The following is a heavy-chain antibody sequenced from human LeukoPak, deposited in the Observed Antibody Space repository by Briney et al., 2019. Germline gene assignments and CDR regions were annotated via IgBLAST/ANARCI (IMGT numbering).Heavy chain of an antibody. D-gene: IGHD1-26*01. CDR1: GGSISSYY. CDR3: ARGQAASGSYEFDY. Sequence: ETLSLTCTVSGGSISSYYWSWIRQPPGKGLEWIGYIYYSGSTNYNPSLKSRVTISVDTSKNQFSLKLSSVTAADTAVYYCARGQAASGSYEFDYWGQGTLVTVSS. CDR2: IYYSGST. V-gene: IGHV4-59*01. J-gene: IGHJ4*02.